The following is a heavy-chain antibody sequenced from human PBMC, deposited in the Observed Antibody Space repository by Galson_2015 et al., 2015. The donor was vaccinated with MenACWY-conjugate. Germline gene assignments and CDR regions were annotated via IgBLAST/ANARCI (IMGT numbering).Heavy chain of an antibody. D-gene: IGHD3-16*02. V-gene: IGHV3-48*03. J-gene: IGHJ6*04. CDR2: ISKSGSPI. CDR3: ARVGNFDYVWGSYRPSSPQWDV. Sequence: SLRLSCAVSGFTFTGYDFNWVRQAPGKGLEWLSYISKSGSPIYYADSVKGRFTISRDNTKKSLFLQMNSLTAGDTAVYYCARVGNFDYVWGSYRPSSPQWDVWGKGTTVAVSS. CDR1: GFTFTGYD.